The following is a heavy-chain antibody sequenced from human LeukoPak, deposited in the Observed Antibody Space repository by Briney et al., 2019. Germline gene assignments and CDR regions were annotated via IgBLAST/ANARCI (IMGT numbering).Heavy chain of an antibody. D-gene: IGHD3-3*01. CDR3: AAHKHYDFWSASPTGRFDP. CDR2: IYHSGST. CDR1: GGSISSGGYS. V-gene: IGHV4-30-2*01. J-gene: IGHJ5*02. Sequence: PSETLSLTCAVSGGSISSGGYSWSWIRQPRGKGLEWIGYIYHSGSTYYNPSLKSRVTISVDRSKNQFSLKLSSVTAADTAVYYCAAHKHYDFWSASPTGRFDPWGQGTLVTVSS.